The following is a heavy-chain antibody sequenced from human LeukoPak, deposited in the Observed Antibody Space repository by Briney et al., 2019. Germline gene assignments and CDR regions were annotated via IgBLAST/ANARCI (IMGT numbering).Heavy chain of an antibody. J-gene: IGHJ4*02. Sequence: GGSLRLSCAASGFTFSSYSMNWVRQAPGKGLEWVSSISSSSYIYYADSVKGRFTISRDNAKNSLYLQMNSLRAEDTAVYYCARADGDWSPDYWGQGTLVTVSS. D-gene: IGHD2-21*01. CDR2: ISSSSYI. CDR3: ARADGDWSPDY. V-gene: IGHV3-21*01. CDR1: GFTFSSYS.